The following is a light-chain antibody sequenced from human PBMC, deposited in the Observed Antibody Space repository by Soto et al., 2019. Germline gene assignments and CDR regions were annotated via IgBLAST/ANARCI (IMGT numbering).Light chain of an antibody. J-gene: IGKJ4*01. CDR1: QSISSN. Sequence: AALSVHKRERATLSCRASQSISSNLAWYQQKPGQAPRLLMFRTSSRATGFPARFSGSGSGTEFNLTISCLQTEDFGVDFGQQSQNSRRATLGGGTKV. CDR3: QQSQNSRRAT. V-gene: IGKV3-15*01. CDR2: RTS.